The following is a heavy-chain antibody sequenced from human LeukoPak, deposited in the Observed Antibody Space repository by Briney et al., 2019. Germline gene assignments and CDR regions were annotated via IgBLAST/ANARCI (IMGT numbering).Heavy chain of an antibody. V-gene: IGHV1-2*02. Sequence: ASEKVSCKASGYTFTGYYMHWVRQAPGQGLEWMGWINPNSGGTNYAQKFQGRVTMTRDTSISTDYMELSRLRSDDTAVYYCARGYCSGGSCYYYFDYWGQGTLVTVSS. CDR2: INPNSGGT. J-gene: IGHJ4*02. D-gene: IGHD2-15*01. CDR1: GYTFTGYY. CDR3: ARGYCSGGSCYYYFDY.